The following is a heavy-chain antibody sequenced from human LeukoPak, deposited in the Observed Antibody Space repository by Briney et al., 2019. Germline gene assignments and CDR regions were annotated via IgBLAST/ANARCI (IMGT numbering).Heavy chain of an antibody. CDR1: GFTVSSNY. Sequence: PGGSLRLSCAASGFTVSSNYMSWVRQAPGKGLEWVSVIYSGGSTYYADSVKGRFTTSRDNSKNTLYLQMNSLRAEDTAVYYCARERQYYFDYWGQGTLVTVSS. CDR2: IYSGGST. J-gene: IGHJ4*02. V-gene: IGHV3-53*01. CDR3: ARERQYYFDY.